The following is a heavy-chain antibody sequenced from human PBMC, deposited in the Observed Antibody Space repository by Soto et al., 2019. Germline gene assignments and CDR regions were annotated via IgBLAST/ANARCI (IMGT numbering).Heavy chain of an antibody. V-gene: IGHV5-51*01. D-gene: IGHD5-18*01. CDR3: ARTSMQSRGYSYGHGGMDV. Sequence: PGESLKISCQGSGYSFTSYWIGWVRQMPGKGLEWMGIIYPGDSDARYSPSFQGQVIFSADKSTSTAYLQWSSLKASDTAMYYCARTSMQSRGYSYGHGGMDVWGQGTTVTVSS. CDR1: GYSFTSYW. CDR2: IYPGDSDA. J-gene: IGHJ6*02.